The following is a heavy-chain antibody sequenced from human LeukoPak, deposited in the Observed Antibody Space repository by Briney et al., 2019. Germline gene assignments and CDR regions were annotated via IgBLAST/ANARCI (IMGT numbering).Heavy chain of an antibody. V-gene: IGHV1-69*05. CDR2: IIPIFGTA. J-gene: IGHJ6*03. Sequence: GASVKVSCKASGGTFSSYAISWVRQAPGQGLEWMGGIIPIFGTANYAQKFQGRVTITTDESTSTAYMELSSLRSEDTAVYYCASSNYDFWSGYASYYYYYYMDVWGKGTTVTVSS. CDR3: ASSNYDFWSGYASYYYYYYMDV. CDR1: GGTFSSYA. D-gene: IGHD3-3*01.